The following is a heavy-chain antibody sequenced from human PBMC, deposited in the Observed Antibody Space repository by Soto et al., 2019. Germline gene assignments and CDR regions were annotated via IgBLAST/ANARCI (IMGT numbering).Heavy chain of an antibody. CDR2: ISGSGGST. D-gene: IGHD4-17*01. CDR3: AKSPSSYGDYVNRRFLFDY. CDR1: GFTFSSYA. V-gene: IGHV3-23*01. J-gene: IGHJ4*02. Sequence: EVQLLESGGGLVQPGGSLRLSCAASGFTFSSYAMSWVRQAPGKGLEWVSAISGSGGSTYYADSVKGRFTISRDNSKNTLYLQMNGLRAEDTAVYYCAKSPSSYGDYVNRRFLFDYWGQGTLVTVSS.